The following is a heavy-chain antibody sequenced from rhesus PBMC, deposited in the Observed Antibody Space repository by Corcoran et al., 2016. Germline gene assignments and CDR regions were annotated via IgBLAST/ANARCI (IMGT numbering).Heavy chain of an antibody. CDR2: IYWNDSK. CDR3: ARVRRFFDY. Sequence: QVTLKESGPALVKPTQTLTLTCTFSGFSISTPGTGVGWIRQPPGKALEWLASIYWNDSKNYSTSLKSRLTISKDTSKNQVVLTMTNMDPVDTATYYCARVRRFFDYWGQGVLVTVSS. CDR1: GFSISTPGTG. J-gene: IGHJ4*01. V-gene: IGHV2-95*01.